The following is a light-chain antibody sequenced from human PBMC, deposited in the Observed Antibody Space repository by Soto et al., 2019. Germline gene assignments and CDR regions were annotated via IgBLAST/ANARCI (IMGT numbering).Light chain of an antibody. J-gene: IGLJ3*02. CDR3: QTWGTGIHWV. CDR2: LNSDGSH. V-gene: IGLV4-69*01. CDR1: SGHSSYA. Sequence: QSVLTQSPSASASLGASVKLTCTLSSGHSSYAIAWHQQQPEKGPRYLMKLNSDGSHSKGDGIPDRFSGSSSGAERYLTISSLQSEDEADYYCQTWGTGIHWVFGGGTKPTVL.